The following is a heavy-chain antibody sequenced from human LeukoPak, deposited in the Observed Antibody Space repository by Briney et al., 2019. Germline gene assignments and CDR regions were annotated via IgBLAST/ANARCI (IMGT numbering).Heavy chain of an antibody. J-gene: IGHJ4*02. CDR3: ARGVQWECVDY. Sequence: PGGSLRLSCAASGFTFSSYGMHWVRQAPGKGLEWVAVISYDGSNKYYADSVKGRFTISRDNSKNTLYLQMNSLRAEDTAVYYCARGVQWECVDYWGQGTLVTVSS. D-gene: IGHD1-26*01. CDR1: GFTFSSYG. CDR2: ISYDGSNK. V-gene: IGHV3-30*03.